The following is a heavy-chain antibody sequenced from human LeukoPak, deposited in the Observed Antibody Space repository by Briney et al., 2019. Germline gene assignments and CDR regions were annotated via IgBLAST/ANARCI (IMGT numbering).Heavy chain of an antibody. D-gene: IGHD4-17*01. CDR2: IYYSGST. V-gene: IGHV4-59*01. Sequence: PSETLSLTCTVSGGSISSYYWSWIRQPPGKGLEWIGYIYYSGSTNYNPSLKSRVTISVDTSKNQFSLKLSSVTAADTAVYYCARETHGDYEVGMDVWGKGTTVTVSS. J-gene: IGHJ6*04. CDR3: ARETHGDYEVGMDV. CDR1: GGSISSYY.